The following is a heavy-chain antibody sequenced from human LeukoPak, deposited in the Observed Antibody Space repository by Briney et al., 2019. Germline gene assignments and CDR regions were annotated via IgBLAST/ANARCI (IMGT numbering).Heavy chain of an antibody. CDR2: INPSGGST. CDR1: GYTFTSYY. CDR3: ARERRAWGEDF. V-gene: IGHV1-46*01. Sequence: ASVKVSCKASGYTFTSYYMRWVRQAPGQGLEWMGIINPSGGSTSYAQKFQGRVTMTRDMSTSTVYMELSSLRSEDTAVYYCARERRAWGEDFWGQGTLVTVSS. D-gene: IGHD3-16*01. J-gene: IGHJ4*02.